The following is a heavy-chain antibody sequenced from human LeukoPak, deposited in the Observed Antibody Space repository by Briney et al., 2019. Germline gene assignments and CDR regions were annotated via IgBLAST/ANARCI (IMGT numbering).Heavy chain of an antibody. CDR3: AKERCSGGSCSTTPDY. J-gene: IGHJ4*02. CDR1: ASTFSTYA. CDR2: ISGTGYST. Sequence: GGSLRLSCGASASTFSTYAMSWVRQAPGKGLEWVSGISGTGYSTYYADSVKGRFTISRDKSKNTLYLQMNSLRADDTAVYYCAKERCSGGSCSTTPDYWGQGTLVTVSS. V-gene: IGHV3-23*01. D-gene: IGHD2-15*01.